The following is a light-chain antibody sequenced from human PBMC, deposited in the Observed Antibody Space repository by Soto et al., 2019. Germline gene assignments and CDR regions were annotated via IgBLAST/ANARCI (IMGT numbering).Light chain of an antibody. CDR2: DAS. Sequence: EIVLTQSPATLSLSPGEVATLCCMSSQSVSSTYLAWYQQKPGQAPRLLIYDASSRATGIPDRFSGSGSGTDFTLTISRLEPEDFAVYYCQQYGGSTRTFGQGTKVDIK. CDR1: QSVSSTY. CDR3: QQYGGSTRT. V-gene: IGKV3-20*01. J-gene: IGKJ1*01.